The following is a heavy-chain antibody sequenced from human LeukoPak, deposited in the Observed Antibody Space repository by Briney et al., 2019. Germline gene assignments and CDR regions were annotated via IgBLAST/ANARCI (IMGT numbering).Heavy chain of an antibody. CDR3: TTDIHVRGVITPPFDY. J-gene: IGHJ4*02. Sequence: GASVKVSCKVSGYTLTELSMHWVRQAPGKGLEWMGGFDPEDGETIYAQKFQGRVTMTEDTSTDTAYMELSSLRSEDTAVYYCTTDIHVRGVITPPFDYWGQGTLVTVSS. CDR2: FDPEDGET. V-gene: IGHV1-24*01. D-gene: IGHD3-10*01. CDR1: GYTLTELS.